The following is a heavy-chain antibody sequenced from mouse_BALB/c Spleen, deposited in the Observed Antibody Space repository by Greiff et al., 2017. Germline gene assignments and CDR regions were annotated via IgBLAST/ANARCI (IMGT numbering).Heavy chain of an antibody. CDR2: ISDGGSYT. D-gene: IGHD2-2*01. CDR1: GFTFSDYY. CDR3: ARLYYGYDVRTPWFAY. Sequence: EVQVVESGGGLVKPGGSLKLSCAASGFTFSDYYMYWVRQTPEKRLEWVATISDGGSYTYYPDSVKGRFTISRDNAKNNLYLQMSSLKSEDTAMYYCARLYYGYDVRTPWFAYWGQGTLVTVSA. J-gene: IGHJ3*01. V-gene: IGHV5-4*02.